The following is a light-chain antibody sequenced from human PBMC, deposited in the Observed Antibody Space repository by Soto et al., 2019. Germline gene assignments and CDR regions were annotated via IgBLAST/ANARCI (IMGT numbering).Light chain of an antibody. Sequence: QSVLTQPPSVSGSPGQSVTISCTGTSSDVGSYNRVSWYQQPPGTAPKLMIYEVSNRPSGVPDRFSGSKSGNTASLTISGLQAEDEADYYCSSYTSSSTSYYGFGTGTKLTVL. J-gene: IGLJ1*01. V-gene: IGLV2-18*02. CDR2: EVS. CDR3: SSYTSSSTSYYG. CDR1: SSDVGSYNR.